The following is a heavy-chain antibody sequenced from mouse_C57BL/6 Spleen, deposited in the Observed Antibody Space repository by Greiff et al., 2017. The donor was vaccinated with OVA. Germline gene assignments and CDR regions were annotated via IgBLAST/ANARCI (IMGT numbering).Heavy chain of an antibody. CDR3: ASFTTGFAY. V-gene: IGHV1-82*01. Sequence: QVQLKESGPELVKPGASVKISCKASGYAFSSSWMNWVKQRHGKGLEWIGRIYPGDGDTNYNGKFKGKATLTADKSSSTAYMQLSSLTSEDSAVYFCASFTTGFAYWGQGTLVTVSA. D-gene: IGHD1-1*01. CDR2: IYPGDGDT. J-gene: IGHJ3*01. CDR1: GYAFSSSW.